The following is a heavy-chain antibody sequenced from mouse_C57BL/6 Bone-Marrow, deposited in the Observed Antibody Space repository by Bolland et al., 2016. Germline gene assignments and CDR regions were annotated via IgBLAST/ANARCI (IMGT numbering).Heavy chain of an antibody. V-gene: IGHV2-6*01. D-gene: IGHD1-1*01. CDR3: ASEDYGSSPHAMDY. J-gene: IGHJ3*01. Sequence: GVGSTNYNSALKSRLSIIKDNSKSQVFLKMNSLQTDDTAMYYCASEDYGSSPHAMDYWGQGTLV. CDR2: GVGST.